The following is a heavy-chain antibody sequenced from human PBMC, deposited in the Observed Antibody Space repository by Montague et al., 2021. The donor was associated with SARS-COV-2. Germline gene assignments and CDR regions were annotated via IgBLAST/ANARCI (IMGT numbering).Heavy chain of an antibody. CDR3: ARWGEYYDSPYYYYAMDV. CDR2: INHSGST. D-gene: IGHD3-3*01. Sequence: SETLSLTCAVYGGSFSNYYWTWIRQPPGKGLEWIGEINHSGSTNHNPSLKSRVTISIDTSKNQFSLKLSSVTAADTAVYYCARWGEYYDSPYYYYAMDVWGQGTTVTVSS. V-gene: IGHV4-34*01. CDR1: GGSFSNYY. J-gene: IGHJ6*02.